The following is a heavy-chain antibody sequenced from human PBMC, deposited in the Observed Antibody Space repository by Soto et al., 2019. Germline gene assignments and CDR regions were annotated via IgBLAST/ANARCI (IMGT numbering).Heavy chain of an antibody. CDR1: GGSISTYY. V-gene: IGHV4-59*01. CDR2: VHYTVNT. D-gene: IGHD1-26*01. Sequence: SETLSLTCTVSGGSISTYYWSWIRQPPGKSLEWIGYVHYTVNTNYNPSLRSRVIISLETSKNQFSLRLSSVTAADTAVYYCARAGFSGSYYDIDFWGQGSLVTVSS. CDR3: ARAGFSGSYYDIDF. J-gene: IGHJ4*02.